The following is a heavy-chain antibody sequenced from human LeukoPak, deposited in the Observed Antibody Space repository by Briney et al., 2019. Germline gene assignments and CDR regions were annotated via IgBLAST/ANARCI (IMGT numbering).Heavy chain of an antibody. CDR2: ITGSGGSA. J-gene: IGHJ4*02. CDR1: GFTFSIYS. Sequence: PGGSLRLSCAASGFTFSIYSMSWVRQAPGKGLEGVSTITGSGGSAFYADSVKGRFTISRDNSKNTLYLQMNSLRAADTAVYYCAKDPLSYGGHYLDSWGQGTLVTVSS. V-gene: IGHV3-23*01. CDR3: AKDPLSYGGHYLDS. D-gene: IGHD4-23*01.